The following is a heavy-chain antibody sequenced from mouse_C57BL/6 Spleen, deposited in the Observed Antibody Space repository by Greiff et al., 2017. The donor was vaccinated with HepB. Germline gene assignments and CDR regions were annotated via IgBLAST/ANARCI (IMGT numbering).Heavy chain of an antibody. CDR3: ARWPLITTVVATDY. Sequence: VQLQQSGPELVRPGASVKISCKAPGYTFTSHWMQWVSQRPGQGLEWIGEIFPGSGSTYYNEKFKGKATLTVDTSSSTAYMQLSSLTSEDSAVYFCARWPLITTVVATDYWGQGTTLTVSS. CDR2: IFPGSGST. V-gene: IGHV1-56*01. J-gene: IGHJ2*01. CDR1: GYTFTSHW. D-gene: IGHD1-1*01.